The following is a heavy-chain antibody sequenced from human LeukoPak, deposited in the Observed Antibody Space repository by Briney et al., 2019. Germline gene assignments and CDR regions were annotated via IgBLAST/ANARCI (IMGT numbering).Heavy chain of an antibody. CDR1: GASFSSYA. Sequence: SVKVSCKASGASFSSYAISWVRQAPGQGLEWMGRTIPIFGTPNYAQRFQGRVTITADIVSSTAYMEVNNLTSEDTAVYFCAKQGALRQDHYMDVWGNGTTVTVSS. V-gene: IGHV1-69*06. CDR3: AKQGALRQDHYMDV. J-gene: IGHJ6*03. CDR2: TIPIFGTP.